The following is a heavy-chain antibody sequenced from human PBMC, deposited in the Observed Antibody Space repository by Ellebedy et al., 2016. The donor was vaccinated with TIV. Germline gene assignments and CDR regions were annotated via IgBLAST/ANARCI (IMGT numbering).Heavy chain of an antibody. CDR3: ARGILVATLTDWFDP. CDR2: IYYTGST. V-gene: IGHV4-39*07. D-gene: IGHD5-24*01. J-gene: IGHJ5*02. CDR1: GDSISGSSYY. Sequence: GSLRLSXTVSGDSISGSSYYWGWVRQPPGKGLEWIGSIYYTGSTYYNPSLKSRVTISVDTSKNHFSLRLSSVTAADTAVYYCARGILVATLTDWFDPWGQGTLVTVSS.